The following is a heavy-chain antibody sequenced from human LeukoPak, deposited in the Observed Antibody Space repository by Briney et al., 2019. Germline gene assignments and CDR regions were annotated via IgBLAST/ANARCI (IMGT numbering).Heavy chain of an antibody. D-gene: IGHD4-23*01. CDR1: GGSISNYY. CDR3: ARVVPVGGNDY. J-gene: IGHJ4*02. Sequence: SETLSLTCTVSGGSISNYYWSWIRQPPGKGLEWIGYIYYTGSTTHNPSLKSRVTTSVDTSKNQFSLKLSSVTAADTAVYYCARVVPVGGNDYWGQGTLVTVSS. CDR2: IYYTGST. V-gene: IGHV4-59*01.